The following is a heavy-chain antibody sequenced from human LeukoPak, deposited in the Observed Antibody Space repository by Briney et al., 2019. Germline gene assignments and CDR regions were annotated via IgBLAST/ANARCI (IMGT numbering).Heavy chain of an antibody. CDR3: ARHPDIVATYDY. CDR2: IDPSDSYT. J-gene: IGHJ4*02. D-gene: IGHD5-12*01. V-gene: IGHV5-10-1*01. CDR1: GGTFSSYT. Sequence: ASVKVSCKASGGTFSSYTISWVRQMPGKGLEWMGRIDPSDSYTNYSPSFQGHVTISADKSISTAYLQWSSLKASDTAMYYCARHPDIVATYDYWGQGTLVTVSS.